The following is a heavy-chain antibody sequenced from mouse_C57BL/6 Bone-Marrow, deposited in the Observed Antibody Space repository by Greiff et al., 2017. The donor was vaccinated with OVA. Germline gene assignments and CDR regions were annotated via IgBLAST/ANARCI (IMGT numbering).Heavy chain of an antibody. D-gene: IGHD1-1*01. Sequence: QVQLQQPGAELVKPGASVKLSCKASGYTFTSYWMHWVKQRPGQGLEWIGMIHPNSGSTNYNEKFKSKATLTVDKSSSTAYMQLSSLTSEDSAVYYGARSPHCYGSSSLYAMDYWGQGTSVTVSS. J-gene: IGHJ4*01. CDR2: IHPNSGST. CDR1: GYTFTSYW. CDR3: ARSPHCYGSSSLYAMDY. V-gene: IGHV1-64*01.